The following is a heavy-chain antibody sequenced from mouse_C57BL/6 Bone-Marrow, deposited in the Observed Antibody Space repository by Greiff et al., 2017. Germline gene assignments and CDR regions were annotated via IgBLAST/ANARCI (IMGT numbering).Heavy chain of an antibody. Sequence: EVMLVESGGGLVQPGGSLKLSCAASGFTFSDYYMYWVRQTPEKRLEWVAYISNGGGSTYYPDTVKGRFTISRDNAKNTLYLQMSRLKSEDTAMYYCARHVTYYSDYYAMDYWGQGTSVTVSS. CDR3: ARHVTYYSDYYAMDY. D-gene: IGHD2-12*01. J-gene: IGHJ4*01. CDR2: ISNGGGST. CDR1: GFTFSDYY. V-gene: IGHV5-12*01.